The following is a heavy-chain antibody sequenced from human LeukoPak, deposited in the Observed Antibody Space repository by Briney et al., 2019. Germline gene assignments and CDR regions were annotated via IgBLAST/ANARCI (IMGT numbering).Heavy chain of an antibody. Sequence: SETLSLTCTVSGGSISSYYWTWIRQPPGKGLGLEWIGYIYYSGGTNYNPSLKSRVTISIDTSKDQVSLKLSSVTAADTAVYYCARLWDSSSSLDYWGQGTLVTVSS. CDR2: IYYSGGT. J-gene: IGHJ4*02. CDR3: ARLWDSSSSLDY. CDR1: GGSISSYY. D-gene: IGHD6-6*01. V-gene: IGHV4-59*08.